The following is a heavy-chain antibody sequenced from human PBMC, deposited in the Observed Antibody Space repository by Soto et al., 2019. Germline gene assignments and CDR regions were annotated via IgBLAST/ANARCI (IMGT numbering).Heavy chain of an antibody. CDR1: GYTFTTYS. J-gene: IGHJ4*02. D-gene: IGHD1-26*01. Sequence: QVQLVQSGAEVKQPGASVKVSCKTSGYTFTTYSISWVRQAPGQGLEWMGWINVYNGNTNYAQKLQGRVTMSTDTSTSTAYMELTSLRSDDTAVYYCARDLLMWDEGGIGCFDYWGQGTLVTVSS. V-gene: IGHV1-18*01. CDR3: ARDLLMWDEGGIGCFDY. CDR2: INVYNGNT.